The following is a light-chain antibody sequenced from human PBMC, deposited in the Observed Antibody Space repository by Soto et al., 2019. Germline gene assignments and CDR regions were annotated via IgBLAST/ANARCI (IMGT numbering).Light chain of an antibody. V-gene: IGKV3-11*01. CDR3: QQRSNWPIT. J-gene: IGKJ5*01. Sequence: EIVLTQSQATLSFSPSERLTLXDTASQSVSIYLAWYQQKPGQAPRLLIYDASNRATGVPARFRGSGSGTDFTLTISSLEPEDFSVYYCQQRSNWPITFGQGTRLEIK. CDR1: QSVSIY. CDR2: DAS.